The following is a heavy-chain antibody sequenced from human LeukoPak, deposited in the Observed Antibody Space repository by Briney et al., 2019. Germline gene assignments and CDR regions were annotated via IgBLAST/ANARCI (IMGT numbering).Heavy chain of an antibody. V-gene: IGHV3-23*01. CDR1: GFTFSSYA. D-gene: IGHD6-19*01. CDR3: AKDGGIAVAGTDY. J-gene: IGHJ4*02. Sequence: GGSLRLSCAASGFTFSSYAMSWVRKAPGKGLEWVSAISGSGGSTYYADSVKGRFTISRDNSKNTLYLQMNSLRAEDTAVYYCAKDGGIAVAGTDYWGQGTLVTVSS. CDR2: ISGSGGST.